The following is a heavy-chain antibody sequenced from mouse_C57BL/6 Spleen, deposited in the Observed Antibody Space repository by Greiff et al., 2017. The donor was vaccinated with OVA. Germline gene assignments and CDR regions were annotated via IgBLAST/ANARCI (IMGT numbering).Heavy chain of an antibody. CDR3: ARDDVFDY. J-gene: IGHJ2*01. Sequence: EVQVVESEGGLVQPGSSMKLSCTASGFTFSDYYMAWVRQVPEKGLEWVANINYDGSSTYYLDSLKSRFIISRDNAKNILYLQMSSLKSEDTATYYCARDDVFDYWGQGTTLTVSS. CDR2: INYDGSST. CDR1: GFTFSDYY. V-gene: IGHV5-16*01. D-gene: IGHD2-3*01.